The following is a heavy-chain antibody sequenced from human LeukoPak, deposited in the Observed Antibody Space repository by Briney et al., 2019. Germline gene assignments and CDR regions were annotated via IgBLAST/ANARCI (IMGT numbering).Heavy chain of an antibody. CDR2: ISSSSYI. Sequence: GGSLRLSCAASGFTFSSYAMSWVRQAPGKGLEWVSSISSSSYIYYADSVKGRFTISRDNAKNSLYLQMNSLRAEDTAVYYCARDWAVWYSGSFDGYYFDYWGQGTLVTVSS. CDR3: ARDWAVWYSGSFDGYYFDY. V-gene: IGHV3-21*01. CDR1: GFTFSSYA. D-gene: IGHD1-26*01. J-gene: IGHJ4*02.